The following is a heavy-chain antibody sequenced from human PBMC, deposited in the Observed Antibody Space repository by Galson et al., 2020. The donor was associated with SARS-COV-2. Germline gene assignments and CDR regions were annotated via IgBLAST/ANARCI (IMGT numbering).Heavy chain of an antibody. CDR2: IIPIFGTA. V-gene: IGHV1-69*13. CDR1: GGTFSSYA. J-gene: IGHJ4*02. CDR3: ARGYCSGGSCYESFDY. Sequence: SVKVSCKASGGTFSSYAISWVRQAPGQGLEWMGGIIPIFGTANYAQKFQGRVTITADESTSTAYMELSSLRSEDTAVYYCARGYCSGGSCYESFDYWGQGTLVTVSS. D-gene: IGHD2-15*01.